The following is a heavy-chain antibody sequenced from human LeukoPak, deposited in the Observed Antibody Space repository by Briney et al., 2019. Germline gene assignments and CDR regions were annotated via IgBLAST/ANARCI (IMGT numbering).Heavy chain of an antibody. CDR2: IIPIFGTA. Sequence: ASVTVSCKASGGTFSSYAISWVRQAPRQGLEWMGGIIPIFGTANYAQKFQGRVTITADKSTSTAYMELSSLRSEDTAVYYCARKVPNDSSGYYYRGQFDPWGQGTLVTVSS. J-gene: IGHJ5*02. CDR3: ARKVPNDSSGYYYRGQFDP. V-gene: IGHV1-69*06. CDR1: GGTFSSYA. D-gene: IGHD3-22*01.